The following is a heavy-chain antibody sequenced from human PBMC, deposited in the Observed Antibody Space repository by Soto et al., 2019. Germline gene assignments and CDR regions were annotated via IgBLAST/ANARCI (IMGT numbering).Heavy chain of an antibody. J-gene: IGHJ6*02. Sequence: SETLSLTCTVSGGSISSYYWSWIRQPPGKGLEWIGYIYYSGSTNYNPSLKSRVTISVDTSKNQFSLKLSSVTAADTAVYYCARQKVTMVRGVIPAVLWDVWGQGTTVTVSS. CDR2: IYYSGST. V-gene: IGHV4-59*08. CDR3: ARQKVTMVRGVIPAVLWDV. D-gene: IGHD3-10*01. CDR1: GGSISSYY.